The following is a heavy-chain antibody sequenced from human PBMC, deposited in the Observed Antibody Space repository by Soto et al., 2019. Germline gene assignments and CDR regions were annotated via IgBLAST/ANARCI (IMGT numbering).Heavy chain of an antibody. CDR2: IYWNDDK. Sequence: QITLKESGPTLVKPTQTLTLTCTFSGFSLSTSGVGVGWIRQPPGKALEWLALIYWNDDKRYSPSLKSRLTITKDTSKNQVVLTMTNMDPVDTATYYCAHRSSMTTVTTYDYWGQGTLVTVSS. J-gene: IGHJ4*02. CDR3: AHRSSMTTVTTYDY. V-gene: IGHV2-5*01. CDR1: GFSLSTSGVG. D-gene: IGHD4-17*01.